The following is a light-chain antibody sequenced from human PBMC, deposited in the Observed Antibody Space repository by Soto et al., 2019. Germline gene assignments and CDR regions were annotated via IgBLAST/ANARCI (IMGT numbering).Light chain of an antibody. V-gene: IGKV4-1*01. CDR1: QSVLYSPNNKNY. CDR2: WAS. Sequence: DIVMTQSPDSLAVSLGERATINCKSSQSVLYSPNNKNYLAWYQQKPGQPPKLLVYWASTRESGVPDRFSGSGSETDFTRTINSLQAEDVAVYDCQQYINAPQTFCQGTKVEIK. CDR3: QQYINAPQT. J-gene: IGKJ1*01.